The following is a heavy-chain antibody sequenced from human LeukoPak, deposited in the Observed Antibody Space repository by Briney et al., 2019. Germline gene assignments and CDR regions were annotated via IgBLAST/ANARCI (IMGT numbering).Heavy chain of an antibody. CDR1: GFSFTNTW. CDR3: ATEGGSGSYYGDDAFDM. D-gene: IGHD3-10*01. Sequence: PGGSLRLSCEASGFSFTNTWMSWVRQAPGKGLEWVGRVKSKADDETTDYAAPVQGRFTISRDDSKNTLSLQMNSLKTEDTAVYYCATEGGSGSYYGDDAFDMWGQGTMVTVSS. CDR2: VKSKADDETT. J-gene: IGHJ3*02. V-gene: IGHV3-15*01.